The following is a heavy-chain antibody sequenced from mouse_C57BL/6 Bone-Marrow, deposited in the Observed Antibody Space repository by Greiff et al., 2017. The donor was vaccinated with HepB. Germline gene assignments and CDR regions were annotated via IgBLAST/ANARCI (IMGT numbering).Heavy chain of an antibody. D-gene: IGHD1-1*01. CDR3: ARWFPTKGFDV. V-gene: IGHV1-50*01. Sequence: QVQLQQPGAELVKPGASVKLSCKASGYTFTSYWMQWVKQRPGQGLEWIGEIDPSDGYTNYNQKFKGKATLTVDTSSSTAYMQLSSLTSEDSAVYYCARWFPTKGFDVWGTGTTVTVSS. J-gene: IGHJ1*03. CDR1: GYTFTSYW. CDR2: IDPSDGYT.